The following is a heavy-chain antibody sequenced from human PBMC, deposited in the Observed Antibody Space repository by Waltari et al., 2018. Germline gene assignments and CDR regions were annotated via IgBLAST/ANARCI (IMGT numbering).Heavy chain of an antibody. CDR3: ARTPAGGRFDY. J-gene: IGHJ4*02. D-gene: IGHD2-2*01. CDR2: IYSDGST. Sequence: QVQLQESGPGLVKPSETLSLTCTVSGGSMNSYYWSWIPQPAGTGLEWIGRIYSDGSTNYNPSLKSRGTMSVDTSKEQFSLKLSSVTAADTAVYYCARTPAGGRFDYWGQGTLVIVSS. CDR1: GGSMNSYY. V-gene: IGHV4-4*07.